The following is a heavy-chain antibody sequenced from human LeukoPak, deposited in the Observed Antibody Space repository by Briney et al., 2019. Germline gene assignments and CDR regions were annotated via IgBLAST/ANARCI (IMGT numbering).Heavy chain of an antibody. CDR3: ARDEAVAGTDYYYYGMDV. CDR1: GFTFSSYS. D-gene: IGHD6-19*01. V-gene: IGHV3-48*02. CDR2: ISTSSDTI. J-gene: IGHJ6*02. Sequence: GGSLRLSCAASGFTFSSYSMNWVRQAPGKGLEWLSYISTSSDTIYYADSVKGRFTISRDNAKNSLYLQMNSLRDEDTAVYYCARDEAVAGTDYYYYGMDVWGQGTTVTVSS.